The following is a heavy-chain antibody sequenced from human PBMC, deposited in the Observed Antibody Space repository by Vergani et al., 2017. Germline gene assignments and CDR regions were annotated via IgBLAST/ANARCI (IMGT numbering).Heavy chain of an antibody. D-gene: IGHD6-13*01. V-gene: IGHV3-33*01. J-gene: IGHJ6*02. CDR3: ARDRWGSSITGSYYYYYDGMDV. CDR2: IWYDGSNK. Sequence: QVQLVESGGGVVQPGRSLRLSCAASGFTFSSYGMHWVRQAPGQGLEWVAVIWYDGSNKYYADSVKGRFTISRDNSKNTLYLQMNSLRAEDTAVYYCARDRWGSSITGSYYYYYDGMDVWGQGTTVTVSS. CDR1: GFTFSSYG.